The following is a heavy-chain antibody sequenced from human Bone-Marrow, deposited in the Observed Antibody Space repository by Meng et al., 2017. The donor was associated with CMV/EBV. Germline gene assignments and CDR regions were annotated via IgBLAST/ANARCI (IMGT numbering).Heavy chain of an antibody. J-gene: IGHJ3*01. CDR3: AKNQAPEDTVAL. CDR2: IYHSGNT. V-gene: IGHV4-38-2*01. CDR1: GYPISDGFY. Sequence: SETLSLTCSVSGYPISDGFYWGWIRQPPGKGLAWIGSIYHSGNTYYNPSLKSRVTISVDTSRNQFSLKVSAVTAADTAVYSCAKNQAPEDTVALWGQGTMVTVSS. D-gene: IGHD1-14*01.